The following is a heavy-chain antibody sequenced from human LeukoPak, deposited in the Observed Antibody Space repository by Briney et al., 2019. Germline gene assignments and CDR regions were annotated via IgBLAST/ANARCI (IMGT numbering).Heavy chain of an antibody. CDR1: GFSLSTSGMC. J-gene: IGHJ5*02. CDR2: IDWDDDK. V-gene: IGHV2-70*11. Sequence: SGPTLVNPTQTLTLTCTFSGFSLSTSGMCVSWIRQPPGKALEWLARIDWDDDKYYSTSLKTRLTISKDTSKNQVVLTMTNMDPVDTATYYCARIELDWSGRILYPFDPWGQGTLVTVSS. CDR3: ARIELDWSGRILYPFDP. D-gene: IGHD2-8*01.